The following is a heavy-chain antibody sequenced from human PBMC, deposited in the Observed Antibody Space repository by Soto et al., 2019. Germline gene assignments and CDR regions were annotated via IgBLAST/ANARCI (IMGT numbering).Heavy chain of an antibody. CDR1: GFTFSSYG. J-gene: IGHJ4*02. V-gene: IGHV3-30*18. CDR3: AKGGRYCSGGSCYSQFDY. D-gene: IGHD2-15*01. CDR2: ISYDGSNK. Sequence: VGSLRLSCAASGFTFSSYGMHWVRQAPGKGLEWVAVISYDGSNKYYADSVKGRFTISRDNSKNTLYLQMNSLRAEDTAVYYCAKGGRYCSGGSCYSQFDYWGQGTLVTVSS.